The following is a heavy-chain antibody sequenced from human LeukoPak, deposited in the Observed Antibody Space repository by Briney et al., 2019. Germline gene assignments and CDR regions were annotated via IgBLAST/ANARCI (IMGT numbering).Heavy chain of an antibody. CDR1: GFTFSSYG. Sequence: PGGSLRLSCAASGFTFSSYGMHWVRQAPGKGLEWVAFIRYDGSKKYYADSVKGRFTISRDNSKNTLYLQTNSLRAEDTALYYCVRDRDSTGYYDYWGQGTLVTVSS. CDR2: IRYDGSKK. J-gene: IGHJ4*02. CDR3: VRDRDSTGYYDY. V-gene: IGHV3-30*02. D-gene: IGHD3-22*01.